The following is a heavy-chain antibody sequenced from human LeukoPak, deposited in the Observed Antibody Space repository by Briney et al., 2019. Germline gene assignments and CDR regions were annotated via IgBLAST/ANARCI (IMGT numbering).Heavy chain of an antibody. J-gene: IGHJ6*02. CDR3: ARARYYYYGMDV. V-gene: IGHV4-59*01. CDR2: IYYSGST. Sequence: SETLSLTCTVSGGSISSYYWSWIRQPPGKGLEWIGYIYYSGSTNYNPSLKSRVTISVDTSKNQFSLRLSSVTAADTAVYHCARARYYYYGMDVWGQGTTVTVSS. CDR1: GGSISSYY.